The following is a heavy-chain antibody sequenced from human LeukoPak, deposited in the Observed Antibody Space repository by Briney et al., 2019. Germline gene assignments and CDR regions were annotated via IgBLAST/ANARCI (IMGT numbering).Heavy chain of an antibody. J-gene: IGHJ4*02. D-gene: IGHD3-10*01. CDR3: AKLAPMVWGVISHVDY. CDR1: GFAFGSYA. Sequence: GGSLRLSCAASGFAFGSYAMSWVRQAPGKGLEWVSAISGSGGSTYYADSVKGRFTISRDNSKNTLYLQMNSLRAEDTAVYYCAKLAPMVWGVISHVDYWGQGTLVTVSS. V-gene: IGHV3-23*01. CDR2: ISGSGGST.